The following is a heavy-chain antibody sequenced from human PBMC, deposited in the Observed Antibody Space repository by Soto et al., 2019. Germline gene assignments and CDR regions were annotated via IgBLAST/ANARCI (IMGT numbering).Heavy chain of an antibody. J-gene: IGHJ4*02. V-gene: IGHV4-34*01. Sequence: QVQLQQWGAGLLKPSETLSLTCAVYCGSFSGYYWSWIRQPPGKGLEWIGEINHSGSTNYNPPLKIRVTMSVDTSKNQFSLNLSSVTAADTAVYYCARPSRFDCWGQGTLVTVSS. CDR1: CGSFSGYY. CDR3: ARPSRFDC. D-gene: IGHD6-6*01. CDR2: INHSGST.